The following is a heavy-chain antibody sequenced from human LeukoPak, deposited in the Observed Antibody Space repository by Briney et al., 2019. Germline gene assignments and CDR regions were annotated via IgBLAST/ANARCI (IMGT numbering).Heavy chain of an antibody. CDR3: AKGPCHPGWFDP. V-gene: IGHV3-23*01. CDR2: ISGSGGST. Sequence: GGSLRLSCAASGFTFSSYAMSWVRQAPGKGLEWVSAISGSGGSTYYADSVKGRFTISRDNSKNTVYLQMNSLRAEDTAVYYCAKGPCHPGWFDPWGQGTLVTVSS. CDR1: GFTFSSYA. J-gene: IGHJ5*02.